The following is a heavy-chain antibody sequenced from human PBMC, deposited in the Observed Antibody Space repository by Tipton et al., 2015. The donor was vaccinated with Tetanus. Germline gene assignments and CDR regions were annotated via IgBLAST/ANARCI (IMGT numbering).Heavy chain of an antibody. D-gene: IGHD2/OR15-2a*01. J-gene: IGHJ3*02. CDR3: AKRLSNVRMTRGAFDI. CDR1: GDSISGSHYY. Sequence: AGLVKPSEPLSLTRSVSGDSISGSHYYWGWVRQAPGKGPEWVSDVDYSGASTFYADSVKGRFTISKDNSKSTLYLQVNSLRAEDTAVYYCAKRLSNVRMTRGAFDIWGQGTMVTVSS. CDR2: VDYSGAST. V-gene: IGHV3-23*01.